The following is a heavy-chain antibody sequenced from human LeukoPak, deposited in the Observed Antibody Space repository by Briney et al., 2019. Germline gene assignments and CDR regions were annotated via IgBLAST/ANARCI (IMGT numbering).Heavy chain of an antibody. CDR2: IYSGGST. CDR1: GFTFNNYP. CDR3: ARDSSGYSPPDY. D-gene: IGHD5-18*01. V-gene: IGHV3-53*01. Sequence: GGPLRLSCAASGFTFNNYPMHWVRQAPGKGLEWVSVIYSGGSTYYADSVKGRFTISRDNSKNTLYLQMNSLRAEDTAVYYCARDSSGYSPPDYWGQGTLVTVSS. J-gene: IGHJ4*02.